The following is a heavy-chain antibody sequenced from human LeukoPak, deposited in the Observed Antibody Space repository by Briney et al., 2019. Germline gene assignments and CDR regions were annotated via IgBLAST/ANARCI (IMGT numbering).Heavy chain of an antibody. D-gene: IGHD1-26*01. CDR3: TTESSGSLPY. J-gene: IGHJ4*02. Sequence: GGSLRLSCAASGFSFSTYWMHWVRQASGKGLVWVSRINGDGSSTNYADSVKGRFTISRDNAKNTVYLQMGSLKTEDTAVYYCTTESSGSLPYWGQGTLVTVSS. CDR1: GFSFSTYW. CDR2: INGDGSST. V-gene: IGHV3-74*01.